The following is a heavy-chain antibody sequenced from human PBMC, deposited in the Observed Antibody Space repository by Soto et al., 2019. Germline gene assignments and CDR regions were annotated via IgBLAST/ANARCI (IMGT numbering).Heavy chain of an antibody. D-gene: IGHD5-12*01. J-gene: IGHJ4*02. CDR2: FDPEDGET. Sequence: GASVKVSCKFSGYTLTELSMHCVRQAPGKGLEWMGGFDPEDGETIYAQKFQGRVTMTRNTSISTAYMELSSLRSEDTAVYYCARGGEYSGYENIDYWGQGTLVTVSS. V-gene: IGHV1-24*01. CDR1: GYTLTELS. CDR3: ARGGEYSGYENIDY.